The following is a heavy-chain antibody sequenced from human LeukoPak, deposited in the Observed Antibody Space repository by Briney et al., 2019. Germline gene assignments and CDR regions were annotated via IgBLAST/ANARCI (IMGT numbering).Heavy chain of an antibody. V-gene: IGHV3-23*01. CDR1: GFTFSSYA. CDR2: ISGGGVTT. D-gene: IGHD1-26*01. CDR3: AKDYSYYFDS. J-gene: IGHJ4*02. Sequence: GGSLRLSCAASGFTFSSYAMSWVRQAPGKGLEWVATISGGGVTTYYADSVKGRFTISSDNSKNTLYLQMNSLRAEDTAVYYCAKDYSYYFDSWGQGTLVTVSS.